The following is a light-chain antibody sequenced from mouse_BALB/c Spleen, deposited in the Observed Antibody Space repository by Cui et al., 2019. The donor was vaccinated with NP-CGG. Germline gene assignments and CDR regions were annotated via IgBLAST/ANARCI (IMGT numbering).Light chain of an antibody. CDR2: GTN. CDR1: TGPVTSSNY. J-gene: IGLJ1*01. Sequence: QAVVTQESALTTSPGETVTLTCRSSTGPVTSSNYANWVQEKPDHLFTGLIGGTNNRAPGVPARFSGSLIGDKAALTITGAQTEDEAIYFCALWYSNHWVFGGGTKLTAL. V-gene: IGLV1*01. CDR3: ALWYSNHWV.